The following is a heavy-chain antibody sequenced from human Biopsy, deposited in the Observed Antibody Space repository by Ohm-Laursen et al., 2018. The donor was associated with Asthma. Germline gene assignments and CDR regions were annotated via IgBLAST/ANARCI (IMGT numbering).Heavy chain of an antibody. D-gene: IGHD2-15*01. V-gene: IGHV4-59*07. CDR3: AGFCSGGNCPDH. CDR2: THYSGST. CDR1: GVSIRSYY. Sequence: PSDTLSLTCTVSGVSIRSYYWTWIRQPPGKGLEWIGNTHYSGSTYSNPSLKSRVTISVDTSKKQISLRLSSVIAADTAVYYCAGFCSGGNCPDHWGQGTLVTVSS. J-gene: IGHJ4*02.